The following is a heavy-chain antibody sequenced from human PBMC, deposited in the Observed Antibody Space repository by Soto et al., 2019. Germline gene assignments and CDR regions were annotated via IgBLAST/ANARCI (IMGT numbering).Heavy chain of an antibody. CDR3: TTLYNYDTKGAFEI. J-gene: IGHJ3*02. CDR1: GFTFSSYA. Sequence: EVQLLESGGDLVQPGGSLRLSCETSGFTFSSYAMSWVRQAPGKGLEWVSTISGSGGSTNYADSVKGRFTISRDNSKKKLYLQMNSLRAEDTAVYYCTTLYNYDTKGAFEIWGQGTMVTVSS. D-gene: IGHD1-1*01. CDR2: ISGSGGST. V-gene: IGHV3-23*01.